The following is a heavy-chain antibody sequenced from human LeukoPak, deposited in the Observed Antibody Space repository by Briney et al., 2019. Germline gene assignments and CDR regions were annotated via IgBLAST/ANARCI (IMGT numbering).Heavy chain of an antibody. D-gene: IGHD3-10*01. Sequence: SETLSLTCTVSGDSISSGSYYWGWIRQPPGKGLEWIGSIYYSGSTYYNPSLKSRVTMSVDTSKNQFSLKLSSVTAADTAVYYCARAVGSGSFQTYYYYMDVWGKGTTVTISS. V-gene: IGHV4-39*07. CDR2: IYYSGST. CDR3: ARAVGSGSFQTYYYYMDV. CDR1: GDSISSGSYY. J-gene: IGHJ6*03.